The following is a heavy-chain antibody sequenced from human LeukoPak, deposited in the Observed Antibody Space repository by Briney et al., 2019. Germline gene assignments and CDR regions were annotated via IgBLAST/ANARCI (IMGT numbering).Heavy chain of an antibody. V-gene: IGHV1-2*02. Sequence: ASVKVSCKASGYTFTGYYMHWVRQAPGQGLEWMGWINPNSGGTNYAQKFQGRVTMTRDTSISTAYMELSRLRSDDTAVYYCARERSGLTGDNYFDYWGQGTLVTVSS. CDR2: INPNSGGT. CDR3: ARERSGLTGDNYFDY. J-gene: IGHJ4*02. D-gene: IGHD7-27*01. CDR1: GYTFTGYY.